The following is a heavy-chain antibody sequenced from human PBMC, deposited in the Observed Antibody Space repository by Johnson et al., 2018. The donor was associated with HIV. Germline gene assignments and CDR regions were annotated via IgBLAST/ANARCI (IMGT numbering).Heavy chain of an antibody. CDR1: GFSVSNNY. CDR3: AKAGGYGGSGYRDAFDI. D-gene: IGHD3-22*01. Sequence: VQLVESGGGLIQPGGSLRLSCAVSGFSVSNNYMSWVRQAPGKGLEWVANIKQDGSEKYYVEYVKGRFTISRDNAKNSLDLQMNSLRAEDTAVYYCAKAGGYGGSGYRDAFDIWGQGTLVTVSS. V-gene: IGHV3-7*01. J-gene: IGHJ3*02. CDR2: IKQDGSEK.